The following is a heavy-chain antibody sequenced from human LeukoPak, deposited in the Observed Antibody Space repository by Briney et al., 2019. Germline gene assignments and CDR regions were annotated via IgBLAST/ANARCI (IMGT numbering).Heavy chain of an antibody. Sequence: GASVKVSCKASGGTFSSYAISWVRQAPGQGLEWMGRIIPIFGIANYAQKFQGRVTITADKSTSTACMELSSLRSEDTAVYYCARAAGGYCTNGVCYYGMDVWGQGTTVTVSS. CDR1: GGTFSSYA. D-gene: IGHD2-8*01. CDR3: ARAAGGYCTNGVCYYGMDV. J-gene: IGHJ6*02. CDR2: IIPIFGIA. V-gene: IGHV1-69*04.